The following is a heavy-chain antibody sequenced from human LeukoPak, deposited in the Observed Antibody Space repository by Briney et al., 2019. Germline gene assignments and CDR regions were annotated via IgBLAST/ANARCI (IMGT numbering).Heavy chain of an antibody. V-gene: IGHV5-51*01. CDR1: GYSFNTYW. J-gene: IGHJ4*02. D-gene: IGHD2-21*01. Sequence: PGESLQISCQASGYSFNTYWIGWVRQLSGKGLEWMGIIYPGDSDTKYNPSVQGQVTISTDKSINTAYLQWSSLKASDTAMYYCARQPNCGGGCYTPFDYWGQGTLVTVSS. CDR2: IYPGDSDT. CDR3: ARQPNCGGGCYTPFDY.